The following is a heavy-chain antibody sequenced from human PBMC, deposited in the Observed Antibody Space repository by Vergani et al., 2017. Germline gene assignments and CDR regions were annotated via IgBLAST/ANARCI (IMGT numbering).Heavy chain of an antibody. J-gene: IGHJ3*02. CDR2: INHSGST. D-gene: IGHD3-3*01. V-gene: IGHV4-34*01. CDR1: GGSFRGYY. Sequence: QVQLQQRGAGLLKTSETLSLTCAVYGGSFRGYYWSWVRQRPGKGLEWIGEINHSGSTNYNPSLKSRVTISVDTSKNQFSLKLSSVTAADTAVYYCARGGLEWGPRAFDIWGQGTMVTVSS. CDR3: ARGGLEWGPRAFDI.